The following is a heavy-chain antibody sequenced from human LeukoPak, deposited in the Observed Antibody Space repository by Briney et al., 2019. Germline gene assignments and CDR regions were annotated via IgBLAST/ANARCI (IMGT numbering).Heavy chain of an antibody. J-gene: IGHJ5*02. Sequence: GGSLRLSCAASGFTFSNYHINWVRQAPGKGLEWVSYISSSSSTIYYTDSVKGRFTISRDNAKNSLYLQRNSLRDEDTAVYYCARGTRNYYGDYWFDPWGQGTLVTVSS. V-gene: IGHV3-48*02. CDR2: ISSSSSTI. CDR3: ARGTRNYYGDYWFDP. CDR1: GFTFSNYH. D-gene: IGHD4-17*01.